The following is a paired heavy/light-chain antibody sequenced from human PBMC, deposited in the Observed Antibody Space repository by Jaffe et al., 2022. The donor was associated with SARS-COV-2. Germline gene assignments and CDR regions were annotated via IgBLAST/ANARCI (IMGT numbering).Heavy chain of an antibody. CDR3: AAQDKPNPPHY. J-gene: IGHJ4*02. CDR1: GFTFTDYY. Sequence: QVQLVESGGGLVKPGGSLRLSCAASGFTFTDYYMSWIRQAPGKGLEWLSYFSPTGSTIYYADSVKGRFTISRDNAKKSLYLQMNALRAEDTAVYYCAAQDKPNPPHYWGRGTLVTVSS. CDR2: FSPTGSTI. V-gene: IGHV3-11*01.
Light chain of an antibody. J-gene: IGLJ1*01. CDR3: SSYAGSNNYV. CDR1: ASDVGGYNF. CDR2: EVT. V-gene: IGLV2-8*01. Sequence: QSALTQPPSASGSLGQSVTISCTGTASDVGGYNFVSWYQQHPGKAPKLMIYEVTKGPSGVPDRFSGSKSGNTAFLTVSGLQAEDEADYYCSSYAGSNNYVFGTGTKVTVL.